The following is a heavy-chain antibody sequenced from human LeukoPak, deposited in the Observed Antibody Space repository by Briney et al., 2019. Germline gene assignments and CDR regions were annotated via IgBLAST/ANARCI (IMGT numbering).Heavy chain of an antibody. CDR3: VKDLSYESSGHVLEY. D-gene: IGHD3-22*01. Sequence: PGGSLRLSCAASGFTFEDYTMHWVRQAPGKTLEWVSLISWDGTTYYTDSVKGRFTISREHSKDSLYLQMDTLRSEDTAFYYCVKDLSYESSGHVLEYWGQGTLVTVSS. CDR1: GFTFEDYT. CDR2: ISWDGTT. J-gene: IGHJ4*02. V-gene: IGHV3-43*01.